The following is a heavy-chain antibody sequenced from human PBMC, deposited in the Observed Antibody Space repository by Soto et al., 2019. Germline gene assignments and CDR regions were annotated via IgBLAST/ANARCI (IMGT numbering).Heavy chain of an antibody. CDR1: GGSISSGGYS. CDR2: IYHSGST. J-gene: IGHJ4*02. D-gene: IGHD3-22*01. CDR3: AREYSLAVVAPGY. Sequence: SETLSLTCAVSGGSISSGGYSWSWIRQPPGKGLEWIGYIYHSGSTYYNPSLKSRVTISVDRSKNQSSLKLSSVTAADTAVYYCAREYSLAVVAPGYWGQGILVTVS. V-gene: IGHV4-30-2*01.